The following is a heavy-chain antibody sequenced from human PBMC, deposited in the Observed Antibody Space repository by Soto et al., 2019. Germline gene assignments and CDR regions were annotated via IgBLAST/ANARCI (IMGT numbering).Heavy chain of an antibody. CDR3: VKATYYGSGSYSPYFDY. Sequence: GGSLRLSCSASGFTFSSYAMHWVRQAPGKGLEYVSAISSNGGSTYYADSVKGRFTISRDNSKNTLYLQMSSLRAEDTAVYYCVKATYYGSGSYSPYFDYWGQGTLVTVSS. CDR2: ISSNGGST. J-gene: IGHJ4*02. V-gene: IGHV3-64D*08. CDR1: GFTFSSYA. D-gene: IGHD3-10*01.